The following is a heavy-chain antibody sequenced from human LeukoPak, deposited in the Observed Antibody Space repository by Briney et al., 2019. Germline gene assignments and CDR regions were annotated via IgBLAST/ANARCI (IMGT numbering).Heavy chain of an antibody. J-gene: IGHJ3*02. CDR3: ARAYYYDSPDAFDI. D-gene: IGHD3-22*01. V-gene: IGHV7-4-1*02. Sequence: ASVKVSCKASGYTFTRYAMNWVRQAPGQGLEWMGWININTGNPTYAQGFIGRFVFSLETSVSTAYLQISRLKAEDTTVYYCARAYYYDSPDAFDIWGQGTMVTVSS. CDR2: ININTGNP. CDR1: GYTFTRYA.